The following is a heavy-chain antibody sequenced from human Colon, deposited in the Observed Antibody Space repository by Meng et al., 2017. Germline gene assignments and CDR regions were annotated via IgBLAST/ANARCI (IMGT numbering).Heavy chain of an antibody. CDR2: INPKTDVT. J-gene: IGHJ4*02. D-gene: IGHD3-9*01. CDR3: ARGNDIFTGDPHFDY. Sequence: ASVKVSCKTSGYSFTGYYIHWIRQAPGQGLECMGWINPKTDVTDFAQNFQGRVTVTWDASISTAYMEQYSLKSDDTAVYYCARGNDIFTGDPHFDYWGQGTLVTVSS. CDR1: GYSFTGYY. V-gene: IGHV1-2*02.